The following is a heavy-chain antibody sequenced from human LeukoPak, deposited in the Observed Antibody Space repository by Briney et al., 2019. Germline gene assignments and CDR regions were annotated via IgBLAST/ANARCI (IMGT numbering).Heavy chain of an antibody. Sequence: SVKVSCKSSGGTFSSYAISWVRQAPGQGLEWMGGIIPIFGTANYAQKYQGRVTITTDESTSTAYMELSSLRSEDTAVYYCAGTPRGYSGYDWIYWGQGTLVTVSS. CDR2: IIPIFGTA. CDR1: GGTFSSYA. J-gene: IGHJ4*02. V-gene: IGHV1-69*05. CDR3: AGTPRGYSGYDWIY. D-gene: IGHD5-12*01.